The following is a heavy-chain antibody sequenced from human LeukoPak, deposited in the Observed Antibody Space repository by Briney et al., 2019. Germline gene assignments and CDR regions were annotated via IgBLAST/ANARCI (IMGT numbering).Heavy chain of an antibody. V-gene: IGHV4-59*01. CDR3: AREGIREGVVTAFDI. D-gene: IGHD4-23*01. CDR1: GGSISSYF. J-gene: IGHJ3*02. Sequence: ASGTLSLTCTVSGGSISSYFWSWIRQPPGKGLEWLGYIYYSGSTNYNPSLKSRVTISVDRSKNRFSLRLSSVAAADTAIYYCAREGIREGVVTAFDIWGQGTMITVSS. CDR2: IYYSGST.